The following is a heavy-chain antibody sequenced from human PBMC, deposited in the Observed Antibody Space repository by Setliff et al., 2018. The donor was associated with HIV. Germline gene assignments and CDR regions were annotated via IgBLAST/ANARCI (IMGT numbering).Heavy chain of an antibody. CDR2: IKQDGSEK. CDR1: GFTFRTYW. D-gene: IGHD1-20*01. V-gene: IGHV3-7*03. Sequence: SCAASGFTFRTYWMSWVRQVPGRGLEWVANIKQDGSEKNYVDSVKGRFTISRDNAKNSLSLQMNSLRAEDTAVYYCARDYSRYNWNYFDYWGQGTLVTVSS. CDR3: ARDYSRYNWNYFDY. J-gene: IGHJ4*02.